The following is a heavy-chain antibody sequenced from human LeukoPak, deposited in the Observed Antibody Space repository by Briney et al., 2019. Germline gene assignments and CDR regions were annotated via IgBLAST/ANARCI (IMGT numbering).Heavy chain of an antibody. CDR3: GREARRDRNLGCFFDY. V-gene: IGHV4-61*08. Sequence: SETLSLTCTVSGVSVNSIAYYWTWIRQSPGKEPELIGNIFSTGSTNYNPSLESRVTISIDMSKNQFSLRLSSVTAADTAVFYCGREARRDRNLGCFFDYGGQGTLVTVSS. D-gene: IGHD3-16*01. CDR2: IFSTGST. J-gene: IGHJ4*02. CDR1: GVSVNSIAYY.